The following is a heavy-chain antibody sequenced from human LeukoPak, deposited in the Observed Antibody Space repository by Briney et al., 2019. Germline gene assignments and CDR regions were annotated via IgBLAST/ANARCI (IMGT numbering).Heavy chain of an antibody. Sequence: SETLSLTCTVSGGSISSSSYYWGWIRQPPGEGLEWIGSIYYSGSTNYNPSLKSRVTISVDTSKNQFSLKLSSVTAADTAVYYCARAPSYYDILTGYYGGNWFDPWGQGTLVTVSS. CDR1: GGSISSSSYY. V-gene: IGHV4-39*07. D-gene: IGHD3-9*01. CDR3: ARAPSYYDILTGYYGGNWFDP. CDR2: IYYSGST. J-gene: IGHJ5*02.